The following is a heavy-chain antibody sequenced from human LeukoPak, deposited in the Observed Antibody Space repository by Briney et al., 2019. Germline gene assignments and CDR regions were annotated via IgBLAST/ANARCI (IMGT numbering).Heavy chain of an antibody. CDR1: GGTFSSYA. CDR3: ARGVYYYDSSGWYYFDY. CDR2: IIPIFGTA. J-gene: IGHJ4*02. D-gene: IGHD3-22*01. Sequence: SVKVSCKASGGTFSSYAISWVRQAPGQGREWMGGIIPIFGTANYAQKFQGRVTITADESTSTAYMELSSLRSEDTAVYYCARGVYYYDSSGWYYFDYWGQGTLVTVSS. V-gene: IGHV1-69*01.